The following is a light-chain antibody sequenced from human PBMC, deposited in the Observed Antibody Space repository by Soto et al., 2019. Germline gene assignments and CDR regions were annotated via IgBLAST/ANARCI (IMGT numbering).Light chain of an antibody. V-gene: IGKV3-15*01. J-gene: IGKJ4*01. Sequence: EIVMTQSPATLSVSPGERATFSCRASQSVSSNLAWYQQKPGQAPRLLIYGASIRATGIPARFSGSGSGTEFTLTISSLEPEDFAVYYCQQRSNWPRLTFGGGTKVDIK. CDR3: QQRSNWPRLT. CDR2: GAS. CDR1: QSVSSN.